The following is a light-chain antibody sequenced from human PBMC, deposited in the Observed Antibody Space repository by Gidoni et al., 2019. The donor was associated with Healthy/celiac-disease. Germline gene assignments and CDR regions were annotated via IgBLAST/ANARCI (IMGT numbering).Light chain of an antibody. V-gene: IGLV2-14*03. CDR3: SSYTSSSTLV. J-gene: IGLJ1*01. Sequence: QSALTLPVSVSGSPGQSITISCTGTSSDVGGYNYVSWYQQHPGKAPKLMMYDVSNRPSGVSNRFSGSKSGNTASLTISGLQAEDEADYYGSSYTSSSTLVFGTGTKVTVL. CDR2: DVS. CDR1: SSDVGGYNY.